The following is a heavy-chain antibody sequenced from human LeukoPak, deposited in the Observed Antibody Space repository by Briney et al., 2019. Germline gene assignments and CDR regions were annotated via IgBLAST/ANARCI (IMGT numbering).Heavy chain of an antibody. CDR3: ARDLTGDDAFDI. D-gene: IGHD3-16*01. V-gene: IGHV4-4*02. Sequence: SETLSLTCAVTGGSISSSNWWSWVRQPPGKGLEWIGEIYHSGSTNYNPSLKSRVTISVDKSKNQFSLKLSSVTAADTAVYYCARDLTGDDAFDIWGQGTMVTVSS. CDR1: GGSISSSNW. J-gene: IGHJ3*02. CDR2: IYHSGST.